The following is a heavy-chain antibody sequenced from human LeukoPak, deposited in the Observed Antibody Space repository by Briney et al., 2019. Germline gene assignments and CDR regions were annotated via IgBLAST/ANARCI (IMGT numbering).Heavy chain of an antibody. J-gene: IGHJ6*03. CDR2: INWNGGST. CDR1: GFTFSSYW. D-gene: IGHD1-26*01. Sequence: GGSLRLSCAASGFTFSSYWMHWVRQAPGKGLEWVSGINWNGGSTGYADSVKGRFTISRDNAKNSLYLQMNSLRAEDTALYYCASSPIVDFYYYSYMDVWGKGTTVTVSS. CDR3: ASSPIVDFYYYSYMDV. V-gene: IGHV3-20*04.